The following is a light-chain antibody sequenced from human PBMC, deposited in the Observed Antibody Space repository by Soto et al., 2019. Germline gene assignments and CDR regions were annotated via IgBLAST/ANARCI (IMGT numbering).Light chain of an antibody. CDR1: QGITNY. V-gene: IGKV1-9*01. Sequence: DIHLTQSPSFLSASVGDRVTITCRASQGITNYLAWYQKKPAKAPKLLIYAASTLHSGVPSRFSGSGSGTEFTLTITSLQAEDFATYYCQQLKSYPLSFGGGTKVEMK. CDR2: AAS. J-gene: IGKJ4*01. CDR3: QQLKSYPLS.